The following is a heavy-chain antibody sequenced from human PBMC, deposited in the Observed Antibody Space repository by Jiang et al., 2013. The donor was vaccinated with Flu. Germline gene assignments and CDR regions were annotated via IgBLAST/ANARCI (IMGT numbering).Heavy chain of an antibody. CDR1: NASISETDYY. Sequence: GPGLVKSSETLSLTCSVSNASISETDYYWGWIRQTPGKGLEWIGSIFYTGQSHHNPSLTSRLSLSVDTSKRHFSLRLTSVTAADSGVYFCARHAYAPVGPVGYWGQGIRVAVSS. D-gene: IGHD2-8*01. CDR2: IFYTGQS. V-gene: IGHV4-39*01. J-gene: IGHJ1*01. CDR3: ARHAYAPVGPVGY.